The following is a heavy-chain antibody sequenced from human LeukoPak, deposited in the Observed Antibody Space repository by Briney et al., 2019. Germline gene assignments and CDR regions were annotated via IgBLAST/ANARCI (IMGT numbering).Heavy chain of an antibody. CDR3: ARDPEGLRIYDY. CDR2: IYSGGST. J-gene: IGHJ4*02. D-gene: IGHD5/OR15-5a*01. Sequence: GGSLRLSCAASGFTVSSNYMSWLRQAPGKGLEWVSVIYSGGSTYYADSVKGRFTISRDNSKNTLYLQMNSLRAEDTAVYYCARDPEGLRIYDYWGQGTLVTVSS. CDR1: GFTVSSNY. V-gene: IGHV3-53*01.